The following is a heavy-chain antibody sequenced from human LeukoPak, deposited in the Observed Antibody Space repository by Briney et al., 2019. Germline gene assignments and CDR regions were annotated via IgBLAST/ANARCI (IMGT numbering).Heavy chain of an antibody. J-gene: IGHJ4*02. CDR1: GFTFSSYS. CDR2: ISSSSSTI. D-gene: IGHD3-10*01. Sequence: GGSLRLSCAASGFTFSSYSMNWVRQAPGKGLEWVSYISSSSSTIYYADSVKGRFTISRDNAKNSLYLQMNSLRAEDTAVYYCARELYYPVDYWGQGTLVTVPS. CDR3: ARELYYPVDY. V-gene: IGHV3-48*01.